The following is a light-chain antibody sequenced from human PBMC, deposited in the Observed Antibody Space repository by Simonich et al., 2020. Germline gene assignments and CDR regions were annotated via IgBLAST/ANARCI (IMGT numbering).Light chain of an antibody. Sequence: QSVLTQPPSASGTPGQRVTISCSGSSSNIGRNTVNWYQQLPGTAPKLLIYSNNQRPSGVPDRVSGSKSGTSASLAISGLQSEDEADYYCAAWDDSLNGPVFGGGTKLTVL. J-gene: IGLJ3*02. V-gene: IGLV1-44*01. CDR3: AAWDDSLNGPV. CDR2: SNN. CDR1: SSNIGRNT.